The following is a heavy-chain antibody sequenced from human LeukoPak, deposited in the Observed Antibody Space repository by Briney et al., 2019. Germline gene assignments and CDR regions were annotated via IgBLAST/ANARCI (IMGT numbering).Heavy chain of an antibody. CDR1: GGSFRDYH. CDR3: ANYALGQRGRGF. J-gene: IGHJ4*02. CDR2: VNYDGST. Sequence: SETLSLTCTVSGGSFRDYHWSWIRQPPGKGLEYIGHVNYDGSTSYSPSLNSRVAISLDTSKNLFSLKLSSVTAADTAVYYCANYALGQRGRGFGGQGTRVTVSS. V-gene: IGHV4-59*08. D-gene: IGHD2-2*01.